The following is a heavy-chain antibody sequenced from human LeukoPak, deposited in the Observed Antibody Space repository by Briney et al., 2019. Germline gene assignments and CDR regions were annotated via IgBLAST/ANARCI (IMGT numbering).Heavy chain of an antibody. CDR2: IYYSGST. V-gene: IGHV4-59*01. CDR1: GGSISSYY. Sequence: SETLSLTCTVSGGSISSYYWSWIRQPPGKGLEWIGYIYYSGSTNYNPSLKSRVTISVDTSKNQFSLKLSSVTAADTAVYYCARVTADSSGYIEFDYWGQGTLVTVSS. J-gene: IGHJ4*02. CDR3: ARVTADSSGYIEFDY. D-gene: IGHD3-22*01.